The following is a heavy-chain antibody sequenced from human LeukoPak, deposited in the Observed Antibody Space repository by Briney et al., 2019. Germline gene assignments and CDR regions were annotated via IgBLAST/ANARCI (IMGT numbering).Heavy chain of an antibody. CDR1: GFTFGDYA. Sequence: QPGRSLRLSCTASGFTFGDYAMSWVRQAPGKGLEWVGFIRSKAYGRTTEYAASVKGRFTISRDDSKSIAYLQMNSLKTEDTAVYYCTREYRLWFGEAIPGYWGQGTLVTVSS. V-gene: IGHV3-49*04. CDR2: IRSKAYGRTT. J-gene: IGHJ4*02. D-gene: IGHD3-10*01. CDR3: TREYRLWFGEAIPGY.